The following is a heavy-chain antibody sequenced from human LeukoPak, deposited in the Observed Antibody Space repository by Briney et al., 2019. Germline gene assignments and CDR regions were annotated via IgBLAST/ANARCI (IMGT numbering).Heavy chain of an antibody. Sequence: GGTLRLSCAASGFTFSNYGMNWVRQAPGKGLEWVSGITSSGITYYADSVKGRFTVSRDNSKNTLYLQMNSLRAEDRAVYYCAKQGNYDILTGYYTHLYWGQGTLVTVSS. CDR1: GFTFSNYG. V-gene: IGHV3-23*01. CDR2: ITSSGIT. CDR3: AKQGNYDILTGYYTHLY. J-gene: IGHJ4*02. D-gene: IGHD3-9*01.